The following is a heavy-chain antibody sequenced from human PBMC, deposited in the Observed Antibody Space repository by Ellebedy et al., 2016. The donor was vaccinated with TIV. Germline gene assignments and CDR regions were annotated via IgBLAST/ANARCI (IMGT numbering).Heavy chain of an antibody. Sequence: GESLKISCEASGFSFRSYWMSWVRQAPGKGLEWVANIYQDGSEQYYVDSVKGRFTISRDNAKTSVYLQMNSLRAEDTAVYYCARRGSFGDYAVQVNSWFDSWGQGTLVTVSS. J-gene: IGHJ5*01. V-gene: IGHV3-7*01. CDR1: GFSFRSYW. CDR2: IYQDGSEQ. CDR3: ARRGSFGDYAVQVNSWFDS. D-gene: IGHD4-17*01.